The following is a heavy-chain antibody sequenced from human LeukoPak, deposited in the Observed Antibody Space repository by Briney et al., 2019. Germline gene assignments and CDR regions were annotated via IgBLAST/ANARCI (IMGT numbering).Heavy chain of an antibody. J-gene: IGHJ5*02. Sequence: PSETLSLTCAVYGGSFSGYFWSWIRQSPGKGLEWIGEINHSGSTNYNPSLKSRVTISVDTSKKQFSLKLSFVTAADTAVYYCARHHDMLRGDLWFDPWGQGPLVTVST. CDR2: INHSGST. D-gene: IGHD3-10*01. V-gene: IGHV4-34*01. CDR3: ARHHDMLRGDLWFDP. CDR1: GGSFSGYF.